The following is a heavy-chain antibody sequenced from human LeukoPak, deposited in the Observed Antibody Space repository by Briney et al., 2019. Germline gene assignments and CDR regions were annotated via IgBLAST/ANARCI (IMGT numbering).Heavy chain of an antibody. CDR3: AASPPHCGADCPFDY. J-gene: IGHJ4*02. D-gene: IGHD2-21*02. CDR2: IHPAVSDT. CDR1: GFTVTDHW. V-gene: IGHV5-51*01. Sequence: PGESLKISCKGSGFTVTDHWIAWVRQMPGKGLEWVGIIHPAVSDTPKSPSFQGQVVISVDRSISTAYLQWNSLKASETAMYYCAASPPHCGADCPFDYWGQGTLVTVSS.